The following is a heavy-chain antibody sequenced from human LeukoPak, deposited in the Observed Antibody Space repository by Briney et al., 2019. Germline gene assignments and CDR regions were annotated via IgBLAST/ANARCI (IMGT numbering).Heavy chain of an antibody. D-gene: IGHD3-10*01. CDR1: GFTFSNYW. J-gene: IGHJ4*02. V-gene: IGHV3-33*08. CDR2: IWYDGSNK. Sequence: GGSLRLSCAVSGFTFSNYWMSWVRQAPGKGLEWVAVIWYDGSNKYYADSVKGRFTISRDNSKNTLYLQMNSLRAEDTAVYYCARDGDYGSGMFDYWGQGTLVTVSS. CDR3: ARDGDYGSGMFDY.